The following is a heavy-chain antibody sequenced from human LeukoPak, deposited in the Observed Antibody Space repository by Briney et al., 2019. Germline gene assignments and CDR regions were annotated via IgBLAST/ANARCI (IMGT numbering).Heavy chain of an antibody. Sequence: PSETLSLTCTASGGSISSYYWSWIRQPPGKGLEWIGYIYYSGSTNYNPSLKSRVTISVDTSKNQFSLKLSSVTAADTAVYYCARGGSGWIYYFDYWGQGTLVTVSS. V-gene: IGHV4-59*01. D-gene: IGHD6-19*01. CDR1: GGSISSYY. CDR2: IYYSGST. CDR3: ARGGSGWIYYFDY. J-gene: IGHJ4*02.